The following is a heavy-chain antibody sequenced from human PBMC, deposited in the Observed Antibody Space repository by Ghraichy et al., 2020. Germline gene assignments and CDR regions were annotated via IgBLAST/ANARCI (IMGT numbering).Heavy chain of an antibody. D-gene: IGHD2-2*01. CDR3: ARSCNSSSCYLGY. CDR1: GGSISSSNW. Sequence: SETLSLTCAVSGGSISSSNWWSWVRQPPGKGLEWIGEIYHSGSTNYNPSLKSRVTISVDKSKNQFSLKLSSVTAADTAVYYCARSCNSSSCYLGYWGQGTLVTVSS. CDR2: IYHSGST. V-gene: IGHV4-4*02. J-gene: IGHJ4*03.